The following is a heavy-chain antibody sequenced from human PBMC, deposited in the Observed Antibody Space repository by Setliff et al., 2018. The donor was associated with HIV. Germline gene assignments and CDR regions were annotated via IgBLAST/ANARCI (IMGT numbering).Heavy chain of an antibody. Sequence: LSLSCEASEFTFSSYAMHWVRQAPGKGLEWVAVISYDGSNKYYADSVKGRFTISRDNSKNTLYLQMNSLRAEDTAVYYCARCSTASAHSVSWFDPWGQGTLVTVS. J-gene: IGHJ5*02. D-gene: IGHD2-2*01. V-gene: IGHV3-30*04. CDR3: ARCSTASAHSVSWFDP. CDR2: ISYDGSNK. CDR1: EFTFSSYA.